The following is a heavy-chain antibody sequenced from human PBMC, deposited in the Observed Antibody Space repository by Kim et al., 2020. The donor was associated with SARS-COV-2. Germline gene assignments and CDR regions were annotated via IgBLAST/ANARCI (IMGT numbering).Heavy chain of an antibody. D-gene: IGHD3-3*01. J-gene: IGHJ6*03. CDR1: GYTFTSYY. Sequence: ASVKVSCKASGYTFTSYYMHWVRQAPGQGLEWMGIINPSGGSTSYAQKFQGRVTMTRDTSTSTVYMELSSLRSEDTAVYYCARGYLEYLGGSYYYYYMDVWGKGTTVTVSS. CDR3: ARGYLEYLGGSYYYYYMDV. CDR2: INPSGGST. V-gene: IGHV1-46*01.